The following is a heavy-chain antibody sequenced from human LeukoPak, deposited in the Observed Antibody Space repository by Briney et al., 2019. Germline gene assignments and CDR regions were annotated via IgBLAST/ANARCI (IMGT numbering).Heavy chain of an antibody. CDR3: ARDSFSTCDFDS. CDR1: GFTINNNY. D-gene: IGHD6-13*01. Sequence: GGSLRLFCAASGFTINNNYISWVRQAPGKGLEWVSVIFGGGRTYYADSVKGRFTISRDNSKNTLYLQMNSLRADDTAVYYCARDSFSTCDFDSCGQGNLVTVSS. CDR2: IFGGGRT. J-gene: IGHJ4*02. V-gene: IGHV3-53*01.